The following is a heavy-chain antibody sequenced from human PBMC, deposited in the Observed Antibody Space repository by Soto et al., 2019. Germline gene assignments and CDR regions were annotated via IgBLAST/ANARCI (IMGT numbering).Heavy chain of an antibody. D-gene: IGHD1-1*01. Sequence: SETLSLTCAVYGGSFSGYYWSWIRQPPGKGLEWIGEINHSGSTNYNPSLKSRVTISVDTSKNQFSLKLSSVTAADTAVYYCARGLRARGVLRTGTPRCWFDPWGQGTLVTVSS. CDR1: GGSFSGYY. CDR3: ARGLRARGVLRTGTPRCWFDP. CDR2: INHSGST. J-gene: IGHJ5*02. V-gene: IGHV4-34*01.